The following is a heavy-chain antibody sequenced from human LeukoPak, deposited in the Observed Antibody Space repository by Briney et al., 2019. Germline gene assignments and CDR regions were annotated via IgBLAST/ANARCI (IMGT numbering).Heavy chain of an antibody. CDR3: AREVNSSTWRPLDF. V-gene: IGHV4-4*07. D-gene: IGHD6-13*01. CDR2: IYTSGST. Sequence: SETLSLTCTVSGGSISSYYWSWIRQPVGKGLEWIGRIYTSGSTNYNPSLKSRVTMSVDTSKNQFSLKLTSMTAADTAVYYCAREVNSSTWRPLDFWGQGTLVTVSS. J-gene: IGHJ4*02. CDR1: GGSISSYY.